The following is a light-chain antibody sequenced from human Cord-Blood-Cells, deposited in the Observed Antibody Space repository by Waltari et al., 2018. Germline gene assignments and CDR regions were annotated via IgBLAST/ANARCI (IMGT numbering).Light chain of an antibody. CDR3: AAWDDSLNGWV. Sequence: QSVLTQPPSASGTPGQRVTISCSGSSSNIGSNTVNWYQQLPGTAPKLLIYSNSPRPSGVPARCSGSTSGTSASLASSGLQSEDEADYYCAAWDDSLNGWVFGGGTKLTVL. CDR2: SNS. J-gene: IGLJ3*02. CDR1: SSNIGSNT. V-gene: IGLV1-44*01.